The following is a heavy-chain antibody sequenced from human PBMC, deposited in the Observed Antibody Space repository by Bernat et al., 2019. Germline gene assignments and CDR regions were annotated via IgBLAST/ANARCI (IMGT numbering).Heavy chain of an antibody. CDR2: ISSSSSYI. D-gene: IGHD2-15*01. V-gene: IGHV3-21*05. CDR3: ARDSGDLDY. J-gene: IGHJ4*02. Sequence: EVQLVESGGGLVKPGGSLRLSCAASGFTFSSYSMNWVRQAPGKGLEWVSYISSSSSYIYYADSVKGRFTISGDNAKNSLYLQMNSLRAEDTAVYYCARDSGDLDYWGQGTLVTVSS. CDR1: GFTFSSYS.